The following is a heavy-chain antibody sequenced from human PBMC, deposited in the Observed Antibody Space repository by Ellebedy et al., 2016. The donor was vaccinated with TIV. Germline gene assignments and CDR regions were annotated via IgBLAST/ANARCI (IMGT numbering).Heavy chain of an antibody. CDR2: IIPIFGTA. D-gene: IGHD3-3*01. CDR3: ARDNGRYYDFWSGTNWFDP. Sequence: SVKVSXXASGGTFSSYAISWVRQAPGQGLEWMGGIIPIFGTANYAQKFQGRVTITADKSTSTAYMELSSLRSEDTAVYYCARDNGRYYDFWSGTNWFDPWGQGTLVTVSS. CDR1: GGTFSSYA. J-gene: IGHJ5*02. V-gene: IGHV1-69*06.